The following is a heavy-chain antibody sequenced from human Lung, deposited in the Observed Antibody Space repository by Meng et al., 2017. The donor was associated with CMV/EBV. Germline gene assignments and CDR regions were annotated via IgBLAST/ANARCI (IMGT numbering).Heavy chain of an antibody. V-gene: IGHV3-21*01. CDR1: GFTFSSYS. CDR2: ISSSSSYI. D-gene: IGHD2-15*01. Sequence: GESXKISCAASGFTFSSYSMNWVRQAPGKGLEWVSSISSSSSYIYYADSVKGRFTISRDNAKNSLYLQMNSLRAEDTAVYYCARASVVVAARYYFDDWGQGXLVTVSS. CDR3: ARASVVVAARYYFDD. J-gene: IGHJ4*02.